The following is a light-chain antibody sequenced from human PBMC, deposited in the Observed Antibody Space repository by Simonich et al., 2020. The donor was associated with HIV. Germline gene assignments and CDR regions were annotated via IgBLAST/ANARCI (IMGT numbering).Light chain of an antibody. J-gene: IGLJ3*02. CDR2: DVS. CDR1: SSDVGGYNY. V-gene: IGLV2-14*01. Sequence: QSALTQPVSVSGSPGQSITISCTGTSSDVGGYNYVSCYHQHPGKAPKLMIYDVSKRPSVVSNRFSGSKSGNTASLTISGLQAEDEADYYCSSYTSSSTWVFGGGTKLTV. CDR3: SSYTSSSTWV.